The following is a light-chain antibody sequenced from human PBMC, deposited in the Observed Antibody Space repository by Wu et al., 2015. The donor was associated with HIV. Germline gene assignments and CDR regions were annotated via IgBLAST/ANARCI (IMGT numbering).Light chain of an antibody. CDR2: AAS. CDR3: QHYGSSTYT. CDR1: QGISNF. J-gene: IGKJ2*01. V-gene: IGKV1-27*01. Sequence: DIQMTQSPSSLSASVGDRVTITCRASQGISNFLAWYQQKPGKPPKVLIYAASTLQSGVPSRFSGSGSGTDFTLTISSLQPEDVAVYYCQHYGSSTYTFGQGTKLETK.